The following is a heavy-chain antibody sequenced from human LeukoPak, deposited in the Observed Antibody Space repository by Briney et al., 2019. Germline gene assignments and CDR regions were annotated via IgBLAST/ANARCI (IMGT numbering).Heavy chain of an antibody. Sequence: PGGSLRLSCAASGFTFSSYAMSWVRQAPGKGLEWVSAISGSGGSIYYADSVKGRFTISRDNSKNTLYLQMNSLRAEDTAVYYCATLRGYCSSTSCYRNFDCWGQGTLVTVSS. CDR1: GFTFSSYA. J-gene: IGHJ4*02. D-gene: IGHD2-2*01. CDR3: ATLRGYCSSTSCYRNFDC. V-gene: IGHV3-23*01. CDR2: ISGSGGSI.